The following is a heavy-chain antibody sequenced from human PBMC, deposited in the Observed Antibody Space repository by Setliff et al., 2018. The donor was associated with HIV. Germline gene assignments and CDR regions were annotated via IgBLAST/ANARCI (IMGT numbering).Heavy chain of an antibody. CDR3: ARDSRPRSGFWVSDYYYYMDV. D-gene: IGHD3-3*01. J-gene: IGHJ6*03. Sequence: GGSLRLSCAASGFTFSDYPMNWVRQAPGKGLEWVSHIYPDSNNIDYTDSVKGRFTISRDNAKNSLYLQMNSLRAEDAAVYYCARDSRPRSGFWVSDYYYYMDVWGKGTTVTVSS. V-gene: IGHV3-48*01. CDR2: IYPDSNNI. CDR1: GFTFSDYP.